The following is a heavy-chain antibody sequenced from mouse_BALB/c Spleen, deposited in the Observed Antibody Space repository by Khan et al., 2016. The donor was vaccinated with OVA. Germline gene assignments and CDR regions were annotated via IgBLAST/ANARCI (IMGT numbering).Heavy chain of an antibody. CDR3: TRSGYGAFAY. D-gene: IGHD1-1*02. Sequence: QVQLQQSGAELVKPGASVRLSCKASGYTFTSYYLYWVKQRPGHGLEWIGDINPSNGGTNFNENFKTKATLTVDKSSSTAYMQLSSLTSEDSAVYDCTRSGYGAFAYWGQGTLVTGSA. V-gene: IGHV1S81*02. J-gene: IGHJ3*01. CDR1: GYTFTSYY. CDR2: INPSNGGT.